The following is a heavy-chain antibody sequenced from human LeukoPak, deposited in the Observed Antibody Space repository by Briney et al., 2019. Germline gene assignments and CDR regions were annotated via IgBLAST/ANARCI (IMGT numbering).Heavy chain of an antibody. CDR2: NSAYNGNT. J-gene: IGHJ5*02. CDR3: ARALGYSGYENWFDP. Sequence: AAVKVSCKASGYTFTSYSISWVRQAPGQGLEWMGWNSAYNGNTNHEQKLQDSVNMTTDTSTRKAYMELWSLRSGDTAVYYCARALGYSGYENWFDPWGQGTLVTVSS. V-gene: IGHV1-18*01. D-gene: IGHD5-12*01. CDR1: GYTFTSYS.